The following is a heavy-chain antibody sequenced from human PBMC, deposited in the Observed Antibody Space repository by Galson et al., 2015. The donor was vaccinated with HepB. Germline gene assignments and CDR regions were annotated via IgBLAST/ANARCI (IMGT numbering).Heavy chain of an antibody. CDR2: IWYDGSNK. D-gene: IGHD6-19*01. J-gene: IGHJ4*02. V-gene: IGHV3-33*01. CDR3: ARDRIAVAGTLFY. Sequence: SLRLSCAASGFTFSSYGMHWVRQAPGKGLEWVAVIWYDGSNKYYADSVKGRFTISRDSSKNTLYLQMNSLRAEDTAVYYCARDRIAVAGTLFYWGQGTLVTVSS. CDR1: GFTFSSYG.